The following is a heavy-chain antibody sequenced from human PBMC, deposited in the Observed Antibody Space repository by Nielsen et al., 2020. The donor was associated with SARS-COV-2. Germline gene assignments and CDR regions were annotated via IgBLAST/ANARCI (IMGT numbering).Heavy chain of an antibody. J-gene: IGHJ6*02. V-gene: IGHV3-7*01. D-gene: IGHD3-10*01. Sequence: WIRQPPGKGLEWGANIKQDGSEKYFIDSVKGRFTISRDNAKNSLYLQMNSLRAEDTAVYYCARDWSSGSGSSYYYYGMDVWGQGTTVTVSS. CDR3: ARDWSSGSGSSYYYYGMDV. CDR2: IKQDGSEK.